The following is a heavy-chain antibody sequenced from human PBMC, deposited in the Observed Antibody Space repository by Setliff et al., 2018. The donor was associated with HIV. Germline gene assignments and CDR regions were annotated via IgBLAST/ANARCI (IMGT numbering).Heavy chain of an antibody. V-gene: IGHV4-61*09. J-gene: IGHJ4*02. CDR3: ARKSLTGTIDS. CDR1: GGSINSGSYY. Sequence: SETLSLTCSVSGGSINSGSYYWSWIRQPAGRGLEWIGHIYSSGTTRFNPSLKSQVSISVDTSKNQFSLNLKSVTAADTAVYYCARKSLTGTIDSWGQGTLVTVSS. D-gene: IGHD1-1*01. CDR2: IYSSGTT.